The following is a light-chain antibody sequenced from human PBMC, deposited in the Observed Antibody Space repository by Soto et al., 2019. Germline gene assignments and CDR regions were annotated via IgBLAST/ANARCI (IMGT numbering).Light chain of an antibody. V-gene: IGKV3-15*01. CDR3: QQGVAWPLT. CDR2: DAS. CDR1: QNIRSN. J-gene: IGKJ4*01. Sequence: EVVMTQSPGTLSVSPGERATLSCRASQNIRSNLAWYQQKPGQAPRLLISDASKRATGIPARFSGGGSGTEFTLTISSLQSEDFAVYYCQQGVAWPLTFGGGTKVEIK.